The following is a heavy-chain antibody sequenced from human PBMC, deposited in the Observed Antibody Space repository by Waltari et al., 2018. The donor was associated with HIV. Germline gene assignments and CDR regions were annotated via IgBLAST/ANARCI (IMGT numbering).Heavy chain of an antibody. CDR3: ASPVGAARAFFYNVDV. V-gene: IGHV3-74*01. Sequence: EVQLVESGGGLVQPGGSLRLSCAASGFMFSSYWMHWVRQVPGKGLEWVSLINSDASTTHYADSVKGRFTISRDNAKNILYLQMNSLGVEDTAIYYCASPVGAARAFFYNVDVWGQGTTVTVSS. CDR1: GFMFSSYW. D-gene: IGHD2-15*01. CDR2: INSDASTT. J-gene: IGHJ6*02.